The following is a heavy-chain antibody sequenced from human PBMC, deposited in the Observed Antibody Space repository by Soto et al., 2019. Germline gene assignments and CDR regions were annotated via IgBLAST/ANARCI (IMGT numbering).Heavy chain of an antibody. Sequence: GESLKISCKGSGYSFTSYWISWVRQMPGRGLEWMGRIDPSDSYTNYSPSFQGHVTISRDNAKNSLYLQMNSLRAEDTALYYCARVADYYDSSGYLPVVDWGQGTLVTVSS. D-gene: IGHD3-22*01. J-gene: IGHJ4*02. CDR2: IDPSDSYT. CDR3: ARVADYYDSSGYLPVVD. CDR1: GYSFTSYW. V-gene: IGHV5-10-1*01.